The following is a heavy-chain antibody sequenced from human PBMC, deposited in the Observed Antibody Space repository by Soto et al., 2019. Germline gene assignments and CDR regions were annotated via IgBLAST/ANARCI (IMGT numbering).Heavy chain of an antibody. CDR1: GFTFSSYG. Sequence: GGSLRLSCAASGFTFSSYGMHWVRQAPGKGLEWVAVIWYDGSNKYYADSVKGRFTISRDNSKNTLYLQMNSLRAEDTAVYYCARDKGRIAAGFLDGYYYGMDVWGQGTTVTVSS. CDR2: IWYDGSNK. D-gene: IGHD2-15*01. V-gene: IGHV3-33*01. CDR3: ARDKGRIAAGFLDGYYYGMDV. J-gene: IGHJ6*02.